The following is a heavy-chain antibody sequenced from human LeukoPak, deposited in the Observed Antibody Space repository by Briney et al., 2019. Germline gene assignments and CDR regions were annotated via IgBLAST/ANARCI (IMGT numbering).Heavy chain of an antibody. D-gene: IGHD6-13*01. V-gene: IGHV4-59*01. J-gene: IGHJ4*02. CDR1: GASISSYY. Sequence: PSETLPLTCTVSGASISSYYWSWIRQPPGKGLEWIGYIFYSGSTLYNPSLQSRVTISVDTSKNQFSLKLTSVTVADTAVYYCASGPYPAAGTDHQFDYWGQGTLVTVSS. CDR3: ASGPYPAAGTDHQFDY. CDR2: IFYSGST.